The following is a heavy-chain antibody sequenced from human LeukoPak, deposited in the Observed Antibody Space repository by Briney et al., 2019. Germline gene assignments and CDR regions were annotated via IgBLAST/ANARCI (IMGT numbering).Heavy chain of an antibody. J-gene: IGHJ5*02. CDR1: GFTFSSYA. V-gene: IGHV3-23*01. Sequence: GGSLRLSCAASGFTFSSYAMSWVRQAPGKGLGWVSAISGSGGSTYYADSVKGRFTISRDNSKNTLYLQMSSLRTDDTAVYYCARADYGDYLQRGSWGQGTLVTVSS. D-gene: IGHD4-17*01. CDR3: ARADYGDYLQRGS. CDR2: ISGSGGST.